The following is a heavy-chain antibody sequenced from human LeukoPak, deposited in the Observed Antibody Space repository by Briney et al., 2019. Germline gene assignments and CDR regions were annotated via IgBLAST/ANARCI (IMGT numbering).Heavy chain of an antibody. V-gene: IGHV3-9*01. J-gene: IGHJ4*02. CDR3: VRGTGY. CDR1: GFTFDDYA. CDR2: ISWNSGSI. Sequence: PGGSLRLSCAASGFTFDDYAMHWVRQAPGKGLEWVSGISWNSGSIGYADSVKGRFTISRDNAKNSLYLQMNSLRAEDTALYYCVRGTGYWGQGTLVTVSS.